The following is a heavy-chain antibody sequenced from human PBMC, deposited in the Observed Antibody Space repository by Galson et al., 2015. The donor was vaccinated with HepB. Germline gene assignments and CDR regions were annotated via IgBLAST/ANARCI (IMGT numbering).Heavy chain of an antibody. Sequence: CAISEDSVSNNNAAWYWIRQSPSRGLEWLGRTYYRAKWYNDYAVSVRSRININPDTSKNHFSLQLNSVIPEDTAVYFCARVGGTIYCYGMDVWGQGTTVTVSS. V-gene: IGHV6-1*01. CDR3: ARVGGTIYCYGMDV. CDR2: TYYRAKWYN. D-gene: IGHD2-15*01. CDR1: EDSVSNNNAA. J-gene: IGHJ6*02.